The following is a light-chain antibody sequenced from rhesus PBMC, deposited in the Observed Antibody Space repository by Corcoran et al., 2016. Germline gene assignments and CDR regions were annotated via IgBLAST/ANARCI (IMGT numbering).Light chain of an antibody. CDR2: AAS. CDR1: QGISSY. V-gene: IGKV1-25*01. J-gene: IGKJ2*01. Sequence: DIQMTQSPSSLSVSVGDRVTITCRASQGISSYLSWYQQKPGKPPKPLISAASTLQSGVPSRFRGSGSWTDFTLPISSMQPEDFATYHCQQHHSFPPRFGQGTKVEIK. CDR3: QQHHSFPPR.